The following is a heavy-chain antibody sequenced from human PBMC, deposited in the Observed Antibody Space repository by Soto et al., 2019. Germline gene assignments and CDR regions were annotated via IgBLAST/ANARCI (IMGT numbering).Heavy chain of an antibody. D-gene: IGHD3-10*01. V-gene: IGHV3-30-3*01. J-gene: IGHJ6*02. Sequence: PGGSLRLSCAASGFTFSSYAMHWVRQAPGKGLEWVAVISYDGSNKYYADSVKGRFTISRDNSKNTLYLQMNSLRAEDTAVYYCARESWFGELFPPNYGMDVWGQGTTVTVSS. CDR1: GFTFSSYA. CDR3: ARESWFGELFPPNYGMDV. CDR2: ISYDGSNK.